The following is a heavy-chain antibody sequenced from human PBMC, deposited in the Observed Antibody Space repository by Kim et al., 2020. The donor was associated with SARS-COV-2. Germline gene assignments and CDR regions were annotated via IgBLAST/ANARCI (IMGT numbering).Heavy chain of an antibody. J-gene: IGHJ4*02. D-gene: IGHD6-19*01. CDR3: AKGSGLVGN. V-gene: IGHV3-23*01. CDR1: GFTFRNYV. CDR2: ITDSGTSA. Sequence: GGSLRLSCAASGFTFRNYVMSWVRQAPGKGLEWVSTITDSGTSAYFADSVKGRFTISRDNSNSTLYLQMNSLRAEDSAFYFCAKGSGLVGNWGQGTLVTVSS.